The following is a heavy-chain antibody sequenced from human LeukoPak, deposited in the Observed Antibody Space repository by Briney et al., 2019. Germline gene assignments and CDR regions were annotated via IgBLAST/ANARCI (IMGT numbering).Heavy chain of an antibody. Sequence: GGSLRLSCAASGFTVTTNYMSWVRQAPGKGLEWVSIIYSGGSTYYADSVEGRFTISRDNSKNTLYLQMNSLRAEDTAVYFCARMGITGTTPFDYWGQGTLVTASS. CDR1: GFTVTTNY. J-gene: IGHJ4*02. CDR2: IYSGGST. D-gene: IGHD1-7*01. V-gene: IGHV3-66*01. CDR3: ARMGITGTTPFDY.